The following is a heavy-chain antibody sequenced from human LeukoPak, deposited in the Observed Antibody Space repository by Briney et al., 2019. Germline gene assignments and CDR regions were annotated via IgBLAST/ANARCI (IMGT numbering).Heavy chain of an antibody. D-gene: IGHD1-1*01. V-gene: IGHV1-2*02. Sequence: ASVKVSCKASGYTFTGYYMHWVRQAPGQGLEWMGWINPNSGGTNYAQKFQGRVTMTRDTSISTAYMELSRLRSDDTAVYYCARVPNGERWYFDLWGRDTLVTVSS. CDR2: INPNSGGT. J-gene: IGHJ2*01. CDR1: GYTFTGYY. CDR3: ARVPNGERWYFDL.